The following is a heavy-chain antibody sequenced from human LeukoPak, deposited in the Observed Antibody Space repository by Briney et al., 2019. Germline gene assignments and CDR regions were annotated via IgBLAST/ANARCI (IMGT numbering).Heavy chain of an antibody. CDR1: GGSISSYY. J-gene: IGHJ3*02. V-gene: IGHV4-59*01. Sequence: PSGTLSLTCTVSGGSISSYYWSWIRQPPGKGLEWIGYIYYSGSTNYNPSLKSRVTISVDTSKNQFSLKLSSVTAADTAVYYCASVYYDILTGYSSFAFDIWGQWTMVTVSS. CDR2: IYYSGST. D-gene: IGHD3-9*01. CDR3: ASVYYDILTGYSSFAFDI.